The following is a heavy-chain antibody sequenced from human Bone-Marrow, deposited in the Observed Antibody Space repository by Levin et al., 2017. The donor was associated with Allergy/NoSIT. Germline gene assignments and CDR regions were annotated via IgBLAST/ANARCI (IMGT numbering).Heavy chain of an antibody. D-gene: IGHD1-26*01. CDR3: ARDMYSAWTMISFDY. V-gene: IGHV3-48*04. CDR2: ISSTSSTI. CDR1: GFTFDDYA. J-gene: IGHJ4*02. Sequence: GESLKISCTVSGFTFDDYAIHWVRQAPGKGLEWVSYISSTSSTIYYADSVKGRFAISRDNAKSSLYLQMNSLRAEDTAVYYCARDMYSAWTMISFDYWGQGTLVTVSS.